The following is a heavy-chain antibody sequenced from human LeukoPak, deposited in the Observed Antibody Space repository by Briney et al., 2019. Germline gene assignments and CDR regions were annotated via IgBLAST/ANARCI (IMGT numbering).Heavy chain of an antibody. J-gene: IGHJ4*02. V-gene: IGHV1-69*05. D-gene: IGHD1-26*01. Sequence: ASVKVSCKASGGTFSSYAISWVRQAPGQGLEWMGGIIPIFGTANYAQKFQGRVTITTDESTSTAHMELSSLRSEDTAVYYCARAGVGATPYFDYWGQGTLVTVSS. CDR2: IIPIFGTA. CDR1: GGTFSSYA. CDR3: ARAGVGATPYFDY.